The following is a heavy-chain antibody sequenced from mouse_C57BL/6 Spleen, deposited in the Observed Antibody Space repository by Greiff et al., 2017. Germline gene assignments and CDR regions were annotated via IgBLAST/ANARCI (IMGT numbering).Heavy chain of an antibody. CDR2: IDPEDGDT. Sequence: EVKLVESGAELVRPGASVKLSCTASGFNIKDYYMHWVKQRPEQGLEWIGRIDPEDGDTEYAPKFQGKATMTADTSSNTAYLQLSSLTPEDTAVYYCTRGSYYYGSSYDAMDYWGQGTSVTVSS. V-gene: IGHV14-1*01. J-gene: IGHJ4*01. CDR3: TRGSYYYGSSYDAMDY. CDR1: GFNIKDYY. D-gene: IGHD1-1*01.